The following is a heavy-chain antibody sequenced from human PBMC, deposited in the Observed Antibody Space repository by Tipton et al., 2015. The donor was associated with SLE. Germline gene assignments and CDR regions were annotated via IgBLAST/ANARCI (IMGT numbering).Heavy chain of an antibody. V-gene: IGHV3-48*03. CDR1: RFILEKYE. J-gene: IGHJ3*01. D-gene: IGHD2-2*03. CDR2: IKGSGTDT. Sequence: SLRLSCEGSRFILEKYEMNWVRQAPGKGLEWISAIKGSGTDTYYADSVKGRFTISRDNAKNSVYLQMERLRADDTASYYCARVRRMDGFDLWGQGIMVAVSS. CDR3: ARVRRMDGFDL.